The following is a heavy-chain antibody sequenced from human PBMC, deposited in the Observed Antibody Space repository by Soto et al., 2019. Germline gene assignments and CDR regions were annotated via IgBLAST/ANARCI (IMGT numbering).Heavy chain of an antibody. CDR2: IIPIFGTA. V-gene: IGHV1-69*13. CDR3: AKVRYSSPMGYYYGMDV. Sequence: SVKVSCTASRFSFSKFIVPWVRNAPGLGLEWVGGIIPIFGTANYAQKFQGRVTITADESTSTSYMEVSNLRSEDTAVYYCAKVRYSSPMGYYYGMDVWGQGTTVTVSS. D-gene: IGHD6-19*01. J-gene: IGHJ6*02. CDR1: RFSFSKFI.